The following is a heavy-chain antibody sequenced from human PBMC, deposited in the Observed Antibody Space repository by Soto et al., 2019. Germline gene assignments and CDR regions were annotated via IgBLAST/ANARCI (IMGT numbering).Heavy chain of an antibody. D-gene: IGHD4-17*01. CDR3: VRDLYGRDDI. V-gene: IGHV3-74*01. J-gene: IGHJ3*02. CDR2: IRGDGTGI. CDR1: GFTFSNFW. Sequence: EVQLVESGGGLVQPGGSLRLSCAASGFTFSNFWMHWVRQVADKALVWLAHIRGDGTGIDYADSVKGRFAISRDNARDTLYLEMNSLRVEDTARYYCVRDLYGRDDIWGPGTTVTVSS.